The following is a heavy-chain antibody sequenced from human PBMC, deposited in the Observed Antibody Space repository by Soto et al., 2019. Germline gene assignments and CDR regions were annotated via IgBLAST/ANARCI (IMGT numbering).Heavy chain of an antibody. Sequence: GSLRLSCAASGFTFSIYAVTWVRQAPGKGLEWVSTISNSGGSTYYADSVKGRFTISRDTSKNTLHLQMNSLRAEDTAVYYCANTFFSGSGSYRGWFDPWGQGILVTVS. D-gene: IGHD3-10*01. J-gene: IGHJ5*02. CDR1: GFTFSIYA. CDR3: ANTFFSGSGSYRGWFDP. CDR2: ISNSGGST. V-gene: IGHV3-23*01.